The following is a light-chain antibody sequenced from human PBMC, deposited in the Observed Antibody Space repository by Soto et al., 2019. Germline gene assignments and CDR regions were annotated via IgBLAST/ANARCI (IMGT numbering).Light chain of an antibody. CDR2: GAS. CDR3: QQYDNWPLT. J-gene: IGKJ4*01. Sequence: EILVTQSPATLSVSPGERATLSCRASQSGSSNLAWYMQKPGQAPRLLIYGASTRATGIPARFSGSGSGTEFTLTISSLQSEDFVLYYCQQYDNWPLTFGGGTKVE. CDR1: QSGSSN. V-gene: IGKV3-15*01.